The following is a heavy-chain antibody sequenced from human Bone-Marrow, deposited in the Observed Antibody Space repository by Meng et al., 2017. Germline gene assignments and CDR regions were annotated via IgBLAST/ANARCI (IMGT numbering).Heavy chain of an antibody. CDR3: ARDFYGSSGYYYVGQTYYYYGMDV. CDR2: IKQDGSEK. CDR1: GFTFSSYW. Sequence: GESLKISCAASGFTFSSYWMSWVRQAPGKGLEWVANIKQDGSEKYYVDSVKGRFTISRDNAKNSLYLQMNSLRAEDTAVYYCARDFYGSSGYYYVGQTYYYYGMDVWGRGPTVTFTS. J-gene: IGHJ6*02. V-gene: IGHV3-7*01. D-gene: IGHD3-22*01.